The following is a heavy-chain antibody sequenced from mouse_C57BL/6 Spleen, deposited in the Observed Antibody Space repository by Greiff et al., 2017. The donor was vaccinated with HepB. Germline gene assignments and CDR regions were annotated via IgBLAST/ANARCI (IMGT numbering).Heavy chain of an antibody. V-gene: IGHV1-82*01. CDR1: GYAFSSSW. CDR2: IYPGDGDT. CDR3: ARGRDSSGPFAY. D-gene: IGHD3-2*02. Sequence: QVQLQQSGPELVKPGASVKISCKASGYAFSSSWMNWVKQRPGKGLEWIGRIYPGDGDTNYNGKFKGKATLTADKSSSTAYMQLSSLTSEDSAVYFCARGRDSSGPFAYWGQGTLVTVSA. J-gene: IGHJ3*01.